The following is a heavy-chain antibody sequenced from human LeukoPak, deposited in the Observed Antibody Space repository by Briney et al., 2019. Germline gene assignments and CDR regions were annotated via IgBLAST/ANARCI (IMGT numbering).Heavy chain of an antibody. CDR2: IYSGGST. CDR3: ARSRAVAGGALSY. Sequence: GGSLRLPCAASGFTFSSNYMSWVRQAPGKGLEWVSVIYSGGSTYYADSVKGRFTISRDNAKNTLYLQMNSLRAEDTAVYYCARSRAVAGGALSYWGQGTRVTVSS. V-gene: IGHV3-53*01. J-gene: IGHJ4*02. D-gene: IGHD6-19*01. CDR1: GFTFSSNY.